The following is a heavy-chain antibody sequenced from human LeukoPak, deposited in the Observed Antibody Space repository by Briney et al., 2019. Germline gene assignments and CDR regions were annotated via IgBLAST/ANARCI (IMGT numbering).Heavy chain of an antibody. CDR3: ARDRGYSYGVEFDY. Sequence: PGGSLRLSCAASGFTVSSNYMSWVRQAPGKGLEWVSVIYSGGSTYYADSVKGRFTISRDNSKNTLYLQMNSLRAEDTAVYYCARDRGYSYGVEFDYWGQGTLVTVSS. J-gene: IGHJ4*02. D-gene: IGHD5-18*01. CDR1: GFTVSSNY. V-gene: IGHV3-66*01. CDR2: IYSGGST.